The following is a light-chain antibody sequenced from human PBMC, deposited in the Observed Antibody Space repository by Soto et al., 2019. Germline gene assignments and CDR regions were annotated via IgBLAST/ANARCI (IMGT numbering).Light chain of an antibody. CDR3: QQYGSSLPAT. CDR2: GAS. Sequence: ESVLTQSLGTLSLSLGERATLFCSGSQSVSTSHSAWYPQKPGQAPRLLISGASSRATGTPDRCSGSGSGTEFTRTISRLEPEDYAVYYWQQYGSSLPATFGGGTKVDI. CDR1: QSVSTSH. J-gene: IGKJ4*01. V-gene: IGKV3-20*01.